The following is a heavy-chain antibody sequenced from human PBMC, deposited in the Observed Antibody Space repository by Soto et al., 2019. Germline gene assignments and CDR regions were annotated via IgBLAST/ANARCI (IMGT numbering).Heavy chain of an antibody. CDR3: AKAPERVVTPPAFDY. CDR2: ISGSGGST. D-gene: IGHD3-3*01. V-gene: IGHV3-23*01. J-gene: IGHJ4*02. Sequence: GSLRLSCAASGFTFSSYAMSWVRQAPGKGLEWVSAISGSGGSTYYADSVKGRFTISRDNSKNTLYLQMNSLRAEDTAVYYCAKAPERVVTPPAFDYWGQGTLVTVSS. CDR1: GFTFSSYA.